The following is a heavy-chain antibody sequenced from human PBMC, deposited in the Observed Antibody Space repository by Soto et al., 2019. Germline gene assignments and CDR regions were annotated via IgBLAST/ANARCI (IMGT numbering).Heavy chain of an antibody. V-gene: IGHV3-23*01. CDR1: GFIFTSYA. Sequence: GGSLRLSCAASGFIFTSYAMTWVRQAPGKGLEWVSAISGSGGVTYYADSVKGRFTISRDNSKNTLYLQMNSLRAEDTAVFYCAKALGSSSFYGLDVWGQGTTVTVSS. J-gene: IGHJ6*02. D-gene: IGHD6-6*01. CDR2: ISGSGGVT. CDR3: AKALGSSSFYGLDV.